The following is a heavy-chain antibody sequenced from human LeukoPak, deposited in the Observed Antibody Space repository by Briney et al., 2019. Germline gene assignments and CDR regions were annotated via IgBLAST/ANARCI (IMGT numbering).Heavy chain of an antibody. CDR2: IYYSGST. J-gene: IGHJ3*02. Sequence: SETLSLTCTVSGGSISSSSYYWGWIRQPPGKGLEWIGSIYYSGSTYYNPSLKSRVTVSVDTSKNRFSLKLRSVTAADTAVYYCARSLAYAYCGGDCQGAFDIWGQGTMVTVSS. V-gene: IGHV4-39*07. CDR3: ARSLAYAYCGGDCQGAFDI. CDR1: GGSISSSSYY. D-gene: IGHD2-21*02.